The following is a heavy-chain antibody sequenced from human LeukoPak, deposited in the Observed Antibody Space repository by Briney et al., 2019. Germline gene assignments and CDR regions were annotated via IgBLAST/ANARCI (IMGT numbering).Heavy chain of an antibody. CDR2: IYYTGT. D-gene: IGHD7-27*01. Sequence: SETLSLTCTVSGGSVSDYYWSWIRQSPGKGLEWIGYIYYTGTSYNPTLKSRVTISADTSKNQFSLNLSSVTAADTAVYYCASRKLGNDYWGQGTLVTVSS. CDR3: ASRKLGNDY. CDR1: GGSVSDYY. V-gene: IGHV4-59*02. J-gene: IGHJ4*02.